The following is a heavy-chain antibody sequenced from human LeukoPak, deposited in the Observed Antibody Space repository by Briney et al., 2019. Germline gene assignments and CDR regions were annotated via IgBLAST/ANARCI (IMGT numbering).Heavy chain of an antibody. Sequence: SVKVSCKASGYTFTSYDINWVRQAPGQGPEWMGRIIPIFGTANYAQKFQGRVTITTDESTSTAYMELSSLRSEDTAVYYCASLLAGGNPVWGQGTLVTVSS. CDR2: IIPIFGTA. CDR1: GYTFTSYD. CDR3: ASLLAGGNPV. J-gene: IGHJ4*02. V-gene: IGHV1-69*05. D-gene: IGHD4-23*01.